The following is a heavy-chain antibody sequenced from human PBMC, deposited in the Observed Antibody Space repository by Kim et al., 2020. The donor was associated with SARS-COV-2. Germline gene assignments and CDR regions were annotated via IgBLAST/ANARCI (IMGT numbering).Heavy chain of an antibody. CDR3: AREGYDASYFDY. J-gene: IGHJ4*02. D-gene: IGHD6-13*01. CDR2: IFPFFGTA. CDR1: GGTFSSYS. V-gene: IGHV1-69*13. Sequence: SVKVSCKASGGTFSSYSISWVRQAPGQVLEWICLIFPFFGTANYAQKFQGRVTITADESTSTAYMELSSLRSEDTAVYYCAREGYDASYFDYWGQGTLVTVSS.